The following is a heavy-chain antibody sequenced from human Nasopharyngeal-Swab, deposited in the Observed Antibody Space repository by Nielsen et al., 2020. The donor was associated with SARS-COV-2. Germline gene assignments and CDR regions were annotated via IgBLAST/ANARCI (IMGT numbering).Heavy chain of an antibody. J-gene: IGHJ4*02. CDR3: ARGGITIFGVVTF. D-gene: IGHD3-3*01. V-gene: IGHV3-11*06. Sequence: GESLKISCAASGFTVSSNYMSWIRQAPGKGLEWVSYISSSSSYTNYADSVKGRFTISRDNAKNSLYLQMNSLRAEDTAVYYCARGGITIFGVVTFWGQGTLVTVSS. CDR1: GFTVSSNY. CDR2: ISSSSSYT.